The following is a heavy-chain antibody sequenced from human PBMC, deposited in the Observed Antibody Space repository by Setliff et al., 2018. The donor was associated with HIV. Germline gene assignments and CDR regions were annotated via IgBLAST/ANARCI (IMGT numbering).Heavy chain of an antibody. Sequence: GGSLRLSCAASGFTVSGSYMSWVRQAPGKGLEWVSTIYSDGSTYHADSVKGRFTLSRDNSKNTLYLQMNGLTPEDTAVYYCAKPRLYNSALENWGQGTLVTVSS. CDR2: IYSDGST. CDR1: GFTVSGSY. J-gene: IGHJ4*02. D-gene: IGHD1-1*01. CDR3: AKPRLYNSALEN. V-gene: IGHV3-66*02.